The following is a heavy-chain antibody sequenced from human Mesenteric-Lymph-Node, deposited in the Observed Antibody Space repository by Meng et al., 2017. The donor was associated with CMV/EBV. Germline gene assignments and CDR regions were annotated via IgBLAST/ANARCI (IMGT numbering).Heavy chain of an antibody. Sequence: GESLKISCAASGFTFSSYWMSWVRQAPGKGLVWVSRINSDGSSTSYADSVKGRFTISRDNAKNTLYLQMNSLRAEDTAVYYCARGGGWAYYYYGMDVWGQGTTVTVSS. CDR3: ARGGGWAYYYYGMDV. V-gene: IGHV3-74*01. D-gene: IGHD3-16*01. CDR1: GFTFSSYW. CDR2: INSDGSST. J-gene: IGHJ6*02.